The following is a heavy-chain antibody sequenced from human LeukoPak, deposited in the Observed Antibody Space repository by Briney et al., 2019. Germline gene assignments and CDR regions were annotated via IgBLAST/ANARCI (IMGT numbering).Heavy chain of an antibody. CDR2: ISGSGGST. D-gene: IGHD6-13*01. V-gene: IGHV3-23*01. Sequence: QPGGSLRLSCAASGFTFSSYAMSWVRQAPGKGLEWVSAISGSGGSTYYADSVKGRFTISRDNSKNTLYLQMNSLRAEDTAVYYYAKDKSYSSSWYTYWGQGTLVTVSS. CDR3: AKDKSYSSSWYTY. J-gene: IGHJ4*02. CDR1: GFTFSSYA.